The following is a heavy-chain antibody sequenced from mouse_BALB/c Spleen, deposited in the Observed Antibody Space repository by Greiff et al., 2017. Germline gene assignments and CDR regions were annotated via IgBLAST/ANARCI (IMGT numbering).Heavy chain of an antibody. CDR3: ARWIDGFYAMDY. D-gene: IGHD2-3*01. CDR2: INPYNGDT. CDR1: GYSFTGYF. Sequence: EVKLQESGPELVKPGASVKISCKASGYSFTGYFMNWVMQSHGKSLEWIGRINPYNGDTFYNQKFKGKATLTVDKSSSTAHMELRSLASEDSAVYYCARWIDGFYAMDYWGQGTSVTVSS. J-gene: IGHJ4*01. V-gene: IGHV1-20*02.